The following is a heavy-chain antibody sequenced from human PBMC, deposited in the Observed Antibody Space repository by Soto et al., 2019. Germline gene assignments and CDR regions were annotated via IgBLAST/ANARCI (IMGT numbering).Heavy chain of an antibody. CDR1: GYTFTSYG. CDR2: ISAYNGNT. Sequence: QVQLVQSGAEVKKPGASVKVSCKASGYTFTSYGISWVRQAPGQGLEWMGWISAYNGNTNYAQKLKGRVTMTTDTSTSTAYMELRSLRSDDTAVYYCARVGGRVVRGVITTGFGDYWGQGTLVTVSS. CDR3: ARVGGRVVRGVITTGFGDY. V-gene: IGHV1-18*01. D-gene: IGHD3-10*01. J-gene: IGHJ4*02.